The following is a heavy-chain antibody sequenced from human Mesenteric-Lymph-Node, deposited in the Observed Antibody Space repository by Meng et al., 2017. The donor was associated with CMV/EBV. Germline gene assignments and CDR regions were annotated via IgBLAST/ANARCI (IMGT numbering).Heavy chain of an antibody. V-gene: IGHV3-21*01. CDR2: ISTSSSYK. D-gene: IGHD3-3*01. J-gene: IGHJ5*02. CDR1: GFTFSYYN. CDR3: AREASMTILGVLHNWFDP. Sequence: GESLKISCAASGFTFSYYNMNWVRQAPGKGLEWVSFISTSSSYKYYADSVKGRFTVSRDNAKNSLSLQMDSLRAEDTAVYYCAREASMTILGVLHNWFDPWGQGTLVTVSS.